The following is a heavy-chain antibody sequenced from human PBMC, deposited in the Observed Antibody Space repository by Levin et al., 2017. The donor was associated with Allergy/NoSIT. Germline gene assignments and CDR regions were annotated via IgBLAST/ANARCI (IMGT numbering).Heavy chain of an antibody. Sequence: GGSLRLSCVASGFTVSSYYMNWVRQAPGKGLEWVSVIFRAGSTSYADSVKGRFTISRDNSKNTLYLQMNSLRAEATAVYYCARDGTGEDMIRDYGIDVWGQGSTVTVSS. V-gene: IGHV3-66*01. CDR1: GFTVSSYY. D-gene: IGHD3-10*01. J-gene: IGHJ6*02. CDR2: IFRAGST. CDR3: ARDGTGEDMIRDYGIDV.